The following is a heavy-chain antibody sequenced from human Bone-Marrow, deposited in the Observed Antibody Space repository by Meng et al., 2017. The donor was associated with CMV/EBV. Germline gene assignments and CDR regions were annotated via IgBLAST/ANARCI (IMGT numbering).Heavy chain of an antibody. D-gene: IGHD3-10*01. CDR3: AAYYYGSGSYHSTTYYFDY. Sequence: SAKVSCKASGFTFTSSAVQWVRQARGQRLEWIGWIVVGSGNTNYAQKFQERVTITRDMSTSTAYMELSSLRSEDTAVYYCAAYYYGSGSYHSTTYYFDYWGQGTLVTVSS. CDR1: GFTFTSSA. CDR2: IVVGSGNT. V-gene: IGHV1-58*01. J-gene: IGHJ4*02.